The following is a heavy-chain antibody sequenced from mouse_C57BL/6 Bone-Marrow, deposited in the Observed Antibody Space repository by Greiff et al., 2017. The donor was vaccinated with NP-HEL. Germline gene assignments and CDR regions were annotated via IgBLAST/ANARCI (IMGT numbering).Heavy chain of an antibody. CDR2: IYPRSGNT. V-gene: IGHV1-81*01. Sequence: QVHVKQSGAELARPGASVKLSCKASGYTFTSYGISWVKQRTGQGLEWIGEIYPRSGNTYYNEKFKGKATLTADKSSSTAYMELRSLTSEDSAVYFCAPAYYSNYDYWGQGTTLTVSS. CDR3: APAYYSNYDY. D-gene: IGHD2-5*01. J-gene: IGHJ2*01. CDR1: GYTFTSYG.